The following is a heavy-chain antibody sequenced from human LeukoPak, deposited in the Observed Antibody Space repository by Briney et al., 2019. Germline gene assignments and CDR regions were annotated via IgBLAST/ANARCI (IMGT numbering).Heavy chain of an antibody. CDR2: IYSGGST. D-gene: IGHD3-10*01. V-gene: IGHV3-53*01. Sequence: PGGSLRLSCAASGFTFSSYTMQWVRQAPGKGLEWVSVIYSGGSTYYADSVKGRFTISRDNSKSTLYIQMNSLRAEDTAVYYCARAKPKNMVRGLIMRRESRYYFDYWGQGTLVTVSS. J-gene: IGHJ4*02. CDR1: GFTFSSYT. CDR3: ARAKPKNMVRGLIMRRESRYYFDY.